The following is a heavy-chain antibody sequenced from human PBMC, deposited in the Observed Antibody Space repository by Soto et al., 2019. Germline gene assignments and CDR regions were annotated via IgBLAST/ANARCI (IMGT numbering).Heavy chain of an antibody. V-gene: IGHV3-23*01. CDR1: GFTFSSYA. J-gene: IGHJ4*02. CDR3: AKDRCFLLVPAGPPRNWFSY. Sequence: GGSLRLSCAASGFTFSSYAMSWVRQAPGKGLEWVSAISGSGGSTYYADSVKGRFTISRDNSKNTLYLQMNSPRAEDTAVYYCAKDRCFLLVPAGPPRNWFSYWGQRTPGAVSS. D-gene: IGHD2-2*01. CDR2: ISGSGGST.